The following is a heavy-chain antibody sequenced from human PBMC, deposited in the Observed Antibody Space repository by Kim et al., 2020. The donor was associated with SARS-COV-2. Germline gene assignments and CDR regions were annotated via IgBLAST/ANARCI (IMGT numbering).Heavy chain of an antibody. CDR3: ARGLGQNYDILTGYYLDS. D-gene: IGHD3-9*01. V-gene: IGHV3-11*05. J-gene: IGHJ4*02. Sequence: KGRFPLSRDNAKKSLYLQMNSLRAEDTAVYYCARGLGQNYDILTGYYLDSWGQGTLVTVSS.